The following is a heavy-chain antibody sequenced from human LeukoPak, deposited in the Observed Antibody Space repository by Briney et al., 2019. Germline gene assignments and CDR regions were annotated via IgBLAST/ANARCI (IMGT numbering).Heavy chain of an antibody. CDR1: GFTFSNYW. D-gene: IGHD2-8*02. J-gene: IGHJ4*02. V-gene: IGHV3-74*01. CDR2: IKSDGRST. Sequence: PGGSLRLSCAASGFTFSNYWVDWVRQAPGKGLVWVSSIKSDGRSTNYADSVKGRFTISRDNAKNTLFLQMNSLRAEDTAVYYCVRDWSSSFDYWGQGTLVTVSS. CDR3: VRDWSSSFDY.